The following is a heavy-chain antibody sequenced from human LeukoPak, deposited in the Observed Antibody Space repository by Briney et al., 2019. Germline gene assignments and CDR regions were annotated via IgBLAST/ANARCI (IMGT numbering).Heavy chain of an antibody. V-gene: IGHV3-23*01. J-gene: IGHJ4*02. CDR1: GFTFSSYT. D-gene: IGHD3-22*01. CDR2: ISGGSGST. CDR3: AKHRFESGGYHSTD. Sequence: GGSLRLSCAASGFTFSSYTMSWVRQAPGKGLAWVSTISGGSGSTYCADSVKGRFTISRDNSKNTLYLQMNSLRDEDTAVYYCAKHRFESGGYHSTDWGQGTLVTVSS.